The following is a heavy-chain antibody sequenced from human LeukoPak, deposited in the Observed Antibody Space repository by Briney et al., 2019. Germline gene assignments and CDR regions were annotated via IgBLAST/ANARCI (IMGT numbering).Heavy chain of an antibody. CDR1: GFAFSSYE. D-gene: IGHD3-10*01. CDR3: ARPNMVRGVVVY. CDR2: ISSSGNTI. J-gene: IGHJ4*02. Sequence: PRGSLRLSCAASGFAFSSYEMNWVRQAPGKGLEWVSYISSSGNTIFYADSVKGRFTISRDDANNSLYLHMNSLRAEDTAVYYCARPNMVRGVVVYWGQGTLVTVSS. V-gene: IGHV3-48*03.